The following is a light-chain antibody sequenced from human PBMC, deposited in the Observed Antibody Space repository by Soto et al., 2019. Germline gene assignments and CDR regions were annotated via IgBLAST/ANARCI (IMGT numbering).Light chain of an antibody. CDR1: QSVSSN. Sequence: GERATLSCRASQSVSSNLAWYQQKPGQAPRLLIYGASTRATGIPARFSGSGSGTVFTLTIRRLRSEGCVVIPCQPFNKSLPRGTFRQGTKVDIK. V-gene: IGKV3-15*01. J-gene: IGKJ1*01. CDR2: GAS. CDR3: QPFNKSLPRGT.